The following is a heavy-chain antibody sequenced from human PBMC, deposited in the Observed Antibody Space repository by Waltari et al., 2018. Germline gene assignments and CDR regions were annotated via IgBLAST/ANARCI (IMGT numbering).Heavy chain of an antibody. CDR1: GDSVSSNPPA. J-gene: IGHJ4*02. V-gene: IGHV6-1*01. D-gene: IGHD3-16*01. Sequence: QLQLQQSGPGLVKPSQTLSLTCAISGDSVSSNPPAWNWIRQSPSRGLEWLGRTYYRSRWYNNYAVSVKSRITINQDTSKNQFSLQLSSVTPEDTAVYYCARDPPDGYTYFDYWGQGTLVTVSS. CDR2: TYYRSRWYN. CDR3: ARDPPDGYTYFDY.